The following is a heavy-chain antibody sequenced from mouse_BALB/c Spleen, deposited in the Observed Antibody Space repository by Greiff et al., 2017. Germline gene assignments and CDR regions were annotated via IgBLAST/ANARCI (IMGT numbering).Heavy chain of an antibody. CDR2: IYPGSGGT. V-gene: IGHV1-54*01. CDR3: ARGVATRYFDY. D-gene: IGHD1-1*02. Sequence: VQLQQSGAELVRPGPSVKVSCKASGYAFTNYLIEWVKQRPGQGLEWIGVIYPGSGGTNYNEKFKGKATLTADKSSSTAYMQLSSLTSDDSAVYFCARGVATRYFDYWGQGTTLTVSS. CDR1: GYAFTNYL. J-gene: IGHJ2*01.